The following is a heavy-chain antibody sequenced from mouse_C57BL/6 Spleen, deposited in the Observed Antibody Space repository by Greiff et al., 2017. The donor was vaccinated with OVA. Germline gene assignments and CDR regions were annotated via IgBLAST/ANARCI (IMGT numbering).Heavy chain of an antibody. Sequence: QVHVKQSGAELVKPGASVKLSCKASGYTFTEYTIHWVKQRSGQGLEWIGWFYPGSGSIKYNEKFKDKATLTADKSSSTVYMELSRLTSEDSAVYFCARHGLIYYYGSSPFFDYWGQGTTLTVSS. V-gene: IGHV1-62-2*01. CDR2: FYPGSGSI. CDR1: GYTFTEYT. D-gene: IGHD1-1*01. CDR3: ARHGLIYYYGSSPFFDY. J-gene: IGHJ2*01.